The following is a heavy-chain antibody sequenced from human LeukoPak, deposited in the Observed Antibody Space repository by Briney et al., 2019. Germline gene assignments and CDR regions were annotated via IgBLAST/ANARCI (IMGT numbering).Heavy chain of an antibody. CDR3: ARESMAATAIYSFDY. CDR2: INPSGGST. CDR1: GYTFTSYY. D-gene: IGHD2-2*02. J-gene: IGHJ4*02. Sequence: ASVKVSCKASGYTFTSYYMHWVRQAPGQELEWMGIINPSGGSTSYAQKFQGRVTMTRDTSTSTVYMELSSLRSEDTAVYYCARESMAATAIYSFDYWGQGTLVTVSS. V-gene: IGHV1-46*01.